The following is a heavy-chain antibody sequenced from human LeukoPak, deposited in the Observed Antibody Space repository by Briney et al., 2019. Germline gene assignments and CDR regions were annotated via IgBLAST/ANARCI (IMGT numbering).Heavy chain of an antibody. J-gene: IGHJ5*02. V-gene: IGHV3-30-3*01. CDR2: ISYDGSNK. Sequence: GRSLRLSCAASGFTFSSYAMHWVRQAPGKGLEWVAVISYDGSNKYYADSVKGRFTISRDNSKNTLYLQMNSLRAEDTAVYYCATQTTGSNWFDPWGQGTLVTVSS. D-gene: IGHD4-11*01. CDR3: ATQTTGSNWFDP. CDR1: GFTFSSYA.